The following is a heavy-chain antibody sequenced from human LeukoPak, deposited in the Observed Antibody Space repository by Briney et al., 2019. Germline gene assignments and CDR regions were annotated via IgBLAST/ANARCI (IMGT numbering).Heavy chain of an antibody. V-gene: IGHV1-18*01. CDR3: ARDFDSSAYYDY. CDR2: ISTYSGHT. D-gene: IGHD3-22*01. CDR1: AYTFTSYD. J-gene: IGHJ4*02. Sequence: ASVNVSCKASAYTFTSYDINWVRQAPGQGLEGMGWISTYSGHTNYAQKFQGRVTMTTDTSTSTDYLELRRLRSDDTAVYYCARDFDSSAYYDYWGQGTLVTVSS.